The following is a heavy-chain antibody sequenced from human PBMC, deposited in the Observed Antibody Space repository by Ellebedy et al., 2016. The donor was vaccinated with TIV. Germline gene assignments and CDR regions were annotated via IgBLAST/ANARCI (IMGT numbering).Heavy chain of an antibody. CDR2: ISANGGTT. Sequence: GESLKISCAASGFTFSTYPMTWVRQAPGKGLEWVSIISANGGTTYYADSVKGRFTISRDNAKNTLYLQMNSLRAEDTAVYYCARDIPQRPNPARFDPWGQGTLVTVSS. D-gene: IGHD1-1*01. CDR3: ARDIPQRPNPARFDP. V-gene: IGHV3-23*01. CDR1: GFTFSTYP. J-gene: IGHJ5*02.